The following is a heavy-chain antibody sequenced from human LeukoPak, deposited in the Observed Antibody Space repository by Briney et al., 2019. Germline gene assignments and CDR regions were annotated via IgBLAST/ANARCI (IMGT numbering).Heavy chain of an antibody. J-gene: IGHJ4*02. CDR2: IYYSGST. D-gene: IGHD3-9*01. CDR3: ASYDILTGHDY. Sequence: SETLSLTCTVSGGSISSYYWSWIRQPPGKGLEWNGYIYYSGSTNYNPSLKSRVTISVDTSKNQFSLKLSSVTAADTAVYYCASYDILTGHDYWGQGTLVTVSS. V-gene: IGHV4-59*08. CDR1: GGSISSYY.